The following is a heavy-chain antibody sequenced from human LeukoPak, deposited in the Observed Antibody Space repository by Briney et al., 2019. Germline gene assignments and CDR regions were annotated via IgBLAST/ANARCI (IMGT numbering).Heavy chain of an antibody. D-gene: IGHD3-3*01. Sequence: SQTLSLTCTVSGGSISSGSYYWSWIRQPAGKGLEWIGRIYTSGSTNSNPSLKSRVTISVDTTKNQFSLKLSSVTAADTAVYYCARDRGITIFGVVTSSWFDPCGQGTLVTVSS. CDR2: IYTSGST. CDR1: GGSISSGSYY. CDR3: ARDRGITIFGVVTSSWFDP. J-gene: IGHJ5*02. V-gene: IGHV4-61*02.